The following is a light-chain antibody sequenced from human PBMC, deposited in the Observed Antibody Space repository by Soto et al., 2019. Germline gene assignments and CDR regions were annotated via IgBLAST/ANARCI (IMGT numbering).Light chain of an antibody. J-gene: IGLJ3*02. CDR2: DVN. CDR3: SSYTSSSTVV. V-gene: IGLV2-14*03. CDR1: SSDIGGYNY. Sequence: QSVLTQPASVSGSPGQSITISCTGTSSDIGGYNYVSWYQQHPGKAPKLMIFDVNNRPSGVSNRFSGSKSGNTASLSISGLQAEDEADYYCSSYTSSSTVVFGGGTKLPVL.